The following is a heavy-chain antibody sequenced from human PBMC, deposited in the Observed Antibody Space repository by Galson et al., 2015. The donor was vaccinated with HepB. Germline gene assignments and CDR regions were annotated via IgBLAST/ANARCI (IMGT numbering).Heavy chain of an antibody. J-gene: IGHJ6*02. CDR1: GGSISSSSYY. CDR3: ARRRGTNYYYYGMDV. V-gene: IGHV4-39*01. Sequence: TLSLTCTVSGGSISSSSYYWGWIRQPPGKGLEWIGSIYYSGSTYYNPSLKSRVTISVDTSKNQFSLKLSSVTAADTAVYYCARRRGTNYYYYGMDVWGQGTTVTVSS. CDR2: IYYSGST. D-gene: IGHD1-7*01.